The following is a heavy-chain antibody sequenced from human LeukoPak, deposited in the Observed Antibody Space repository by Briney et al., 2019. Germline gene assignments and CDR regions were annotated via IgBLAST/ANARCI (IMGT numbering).Heavy chain of an antibody. Sequence: PGGSLRLSCTASGFSISGSVMTWVRQAPGKGLEWVANIKQDGKEKVYVDSVKGRFTILRDNAKNSLFLQMNTLRAEDTAVYYCVRDPYYGGPSYGAFSFWGQGTIVTVSS. D-gene: IGHD3-10*01. J-gene: IGHJ3*01. V-gene: IGHV3-7*01. CDR1: GFSISGSV. CDR2: IKQDGKEK. CDR3: VRDPYYGGPSYGAFSF.